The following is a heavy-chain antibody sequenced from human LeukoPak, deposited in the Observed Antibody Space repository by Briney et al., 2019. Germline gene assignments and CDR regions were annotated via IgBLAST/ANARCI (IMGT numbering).Heavy chain of an antibody. CDR3: ARRPVRGVINRLNKYYFDY. Sequence: SETLSLTCSVSGYSISSGYYWAWIRQPPGKGLEWIGSIYHSGGTYYNPSLKSRVTISVDTSKNQFSLKLSSVTAADTAVYYCARRPVRGVINRLNKYYFDYWGQGTLVTVSS. D-gene: IGHD3-10*01. CDR1: GYSISSGYY. J-gene: IGHJ4*02. V-gene: IGHV4-38-2*02. CDR2: IYHSGGT.